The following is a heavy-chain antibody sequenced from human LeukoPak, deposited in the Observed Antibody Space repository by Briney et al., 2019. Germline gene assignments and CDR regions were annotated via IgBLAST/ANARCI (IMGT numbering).Heavy chain of an antibody. CDR2: IYYSGST. Sequence: PSETLSLTCTVSGGSISSYYWSWIRQPPGKGLEWIGYIYYSGSTYYNPSLKSRVTISVDTSKNQFSLKLSSVTAADTAVYYCAREHLYCSSTSCAFDYWGQGTLVTVSS. J-gene: IGHJ4*02. CDR3: AREHLYCSSTSCAFDY. V-gene: IGHV4-59*12. CDR1: GGSISSYY. D-gene: IGHD2-2*01.